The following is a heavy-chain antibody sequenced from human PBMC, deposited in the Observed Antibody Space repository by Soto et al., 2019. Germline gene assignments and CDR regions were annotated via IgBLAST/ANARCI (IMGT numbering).Heavy chain of an antibody. CDR1: GFTFITYP. Sequence: GGSLRLSCSASGFTFITYPMNWVRQAPGKGLEWLSYISSAKSIIYYADSVKGRFTISRDNAKNSLYLQMNSLRDEDTAVYYCARGQYNSGWYIPDFDYWGQGTLVTVSS. J-gene: IGHJ4*02. D-gene: IGHD6-19*01. V-gene: IGHV3-48*02. CDR2: ISSAKSII. CDR3: ARGQYNSGWYIPDFDY.